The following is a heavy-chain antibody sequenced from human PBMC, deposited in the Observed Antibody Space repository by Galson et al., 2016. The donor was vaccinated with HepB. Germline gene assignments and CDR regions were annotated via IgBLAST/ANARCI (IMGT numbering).Heavy chain of an antibody. D-gene: IGHD3-22*01. Sequence: TLSLTCTVSGSSISSLGHYWTWIRQNPEKGLQWIGYMYYSGNAHYNPSLKSRVIISIDTSKNQFSLKLSSVTAADTAVYFCARSNYHDTSRAFDIWGQGTVITASS. CDR2: MYYSGNA. V-gene: IGHV4-31*03. CDR3: ARSNYHDTSRAFDI. CDR1: GSSISSLGHY. J-gene: IGHJ3*02.